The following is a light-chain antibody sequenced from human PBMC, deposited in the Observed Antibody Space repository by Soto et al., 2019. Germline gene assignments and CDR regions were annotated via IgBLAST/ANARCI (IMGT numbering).Light chain of an antibody. V-gene: IGKV2-28*01. CDR1: QSLLHSNGYNY. Sequence: DIVTTQSPLSLPFTPGEPSSISCRSSQSLLHSNGYNYLDWYLQKPGQSPQLLIYLGSNRASGVPDRFSGSGSGTDFTLKISRVEAEDVGVYYCMQPLQSWTFGQGTKVDI. CDR3: MQPLQSWT. CDR2: LGS. J-gene: IGKJ1*01.